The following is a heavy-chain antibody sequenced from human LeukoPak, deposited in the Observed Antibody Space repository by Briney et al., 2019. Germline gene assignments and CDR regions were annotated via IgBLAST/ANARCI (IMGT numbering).Heavy chain of an antibody. D-gene: IGHD1-14*01. CDR2: ISGSGGGA. V-gene: IGHV3-23*01. Sequence: PGGSLRLSCAASGFTFSSYTRTWVRQAPGQGLEWVSAISGSGGGAYYADSVKGRFTISRDNPKDTLYLQLNILRAEDTAVYYCAKGSGINHYHWIVSWVQGTLVTVSS. CDR1: GFTFSSYT. J-gene: IGHJ5*01. CDR3: AKGSGINHYHWIVS.